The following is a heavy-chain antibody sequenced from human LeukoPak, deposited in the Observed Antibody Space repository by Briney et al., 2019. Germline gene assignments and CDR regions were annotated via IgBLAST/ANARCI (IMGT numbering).Heavy chain of an antibody. V-gene: IGHV4-34*01. CDR3: ARGVRGYSYFDY. CDR1: GGSFSGYY. J-gene: IGHJ4*02. D-gene: IGHD3-3*01. Sequence: SETLSLTCAVYGGSFSGYYWSWIRQPPGKGLEWIGEINHSGSTNYNPSLKSRVTISVDTSKNRFSLKLSSVTAADTAVYYCARGVRGYSYFDYWGQGTLVTVSS. CDR2: INHSGST.